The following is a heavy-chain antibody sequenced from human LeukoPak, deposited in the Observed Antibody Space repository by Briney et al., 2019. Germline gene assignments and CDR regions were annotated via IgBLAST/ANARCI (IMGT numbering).Heavy chain of an antibody. CDR2: ISAYNGNT. Sequence: ASVKVSCKASGYTFTSYGISWVRQAPGQGLEWMGWISAYNGNTNYAQRLQGRVTMTTDTSTSTAYMELRSLRSDDTAVYYCARHGAGKSPNNWFDPWGQGTLVTVSS. CDR1: GYTFTSYG. CDR3: ARHGAGKSPNNWFDP. D-gene: IGHD3-10*01. J-gene: IGHJ5*02. V-gene: IGHV1-18*01.